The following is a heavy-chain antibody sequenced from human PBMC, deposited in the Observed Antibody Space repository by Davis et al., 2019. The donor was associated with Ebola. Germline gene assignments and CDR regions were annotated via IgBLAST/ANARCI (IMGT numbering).Heavy chain of an antibody. CDR1: GRSFSGYY. D-gene: IGHD3-10*01. CDR2: INHSGGT. V-gene: IGHV4-34*01. CDR3: ARGITLVRGIMHWYDP. Sequence: GSLRLSCAVYGRSFSGYYWSWIRQPPGKGLEWIGEINHSGGTNYNPSLRSRVTMSVDTSKNQFSLRLSSVTAADTAVYYCARGITLVRGIMHWYDPWGQGTLVTVSS. J-gene: IGHJ5*02.